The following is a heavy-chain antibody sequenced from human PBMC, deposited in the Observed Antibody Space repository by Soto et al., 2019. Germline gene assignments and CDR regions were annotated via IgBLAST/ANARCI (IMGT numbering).Heavy chain of an antibody. V-gene: IGHV6-1*01. CDR1: GDSVSSNSAT. Sequence: PSQTLSLTCAISGDSVSSNSATWSWIRQSPSRGLEWLGRTYYRSKWYNEYAVSVRSRITINPDTSKNQFSLQLNSVTSEDSAVYYCARKYGYSFDYWGQGTLVTVSS. CDR2: TYYRSKWYN. CDR3: ARKYGYSFDY. J-gene: IGHJ4*02. D-gene: IGHD2-15*01.